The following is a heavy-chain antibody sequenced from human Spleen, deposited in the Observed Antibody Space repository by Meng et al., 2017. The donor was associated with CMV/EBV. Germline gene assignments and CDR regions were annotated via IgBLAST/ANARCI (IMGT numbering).Heavy chain of an antibody. V-gene: IGHV3-48*03. CDR3: AREGYCSGGSCYLDAFDI. Sequence: GGSLRLSCAASGFTFSSYEMNWVRQAPGKGLEWVSYISSSSSTIYYADSVKGRFTISRDNAKNSLYLQMNSLRAEDTAVYYCAREGYCSGGSCYLDAFDIWGQGTMVTVSS. CDR2: ISSSSSTI. CDR1: GFTFSSYE. J-gene: IGHJ3*02. D-gene: IGHD2-15*01.